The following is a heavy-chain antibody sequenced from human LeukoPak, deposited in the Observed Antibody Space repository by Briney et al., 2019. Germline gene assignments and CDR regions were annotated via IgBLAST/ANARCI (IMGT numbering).Heavy chain of an antibody. J-gene: IGHJ4*02. V-gene: IGHV1-18*01. CDR1: GYTFTSYG. CDR2: ISAYNGNT. D-gene: IGHD1-7*01. CDR3: ARTYNWNSPYYFDY. Sequence: ASVKVSCKASGYTFTSYGISWVRQAPGQGLEWMGWISAYNGNTNYAQKLQGRVTMTTDTSTSTAYMELRSLRFDDTAVYYCARTYNWNSPYYFDYWGQGTPVTVSS.